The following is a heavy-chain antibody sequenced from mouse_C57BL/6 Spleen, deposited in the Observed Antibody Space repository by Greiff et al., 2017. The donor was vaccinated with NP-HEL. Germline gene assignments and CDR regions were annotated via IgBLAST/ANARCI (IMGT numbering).Heavy chain of an antibody. CDR3: AREGYGNYPAWFAY. CDR1: GFTFSSYA. CDR2: ISDGGSYT. Sequence: EVKLMESGGGLVKPGGSLKLSCAASGFTFSSYAMSWVRQTPEKRLEWVATISDGGSYTYYPDNVKGRFTISRDNAKNNLYLQMSHLKSEDTAMYYCAREGYGNYPAWFAYWGQGTLVTVSA. J-gene: IGHJ3*01. V-gene: IGHV5-4*01. D-gene: IGHD2-1*01.